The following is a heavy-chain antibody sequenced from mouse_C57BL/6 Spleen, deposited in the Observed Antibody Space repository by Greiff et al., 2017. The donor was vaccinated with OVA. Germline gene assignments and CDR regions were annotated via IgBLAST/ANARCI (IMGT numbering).Heavy chain of an antibody. CDR1: GFTFTDYY. Sequence: EVKLVESGGGLVQPGGSLSLSCAASGFTFTDYYMSWVRQPPGKALEWLGFLRNKANGYTTEYSASVKGRFTISRDNSQSILYLQMNALRAEDSDTYYCARSPTTGYFDVWGTGTTVTVSS. D-gene: IGHD2-12*01. V-gene: IGHV7-3*01. CDR3: ARSPTTGYFDV. J-gene: IGHJ1*03. CDR2: LRNKANGYTT.